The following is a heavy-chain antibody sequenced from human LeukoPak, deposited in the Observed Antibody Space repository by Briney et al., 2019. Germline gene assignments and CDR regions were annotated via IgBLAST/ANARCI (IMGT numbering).Heavy chain of an antibody. CDR2: IIPILGIA. CDR1: GGTFSSYA. D-gene: IGHD2-21*02. V-gene: IGHV1-69*04. J-gene: IGHJ6*02. Sequence: SVKVSCKASGGTFSSYAISWVRQAPGQGLEWMGRIIPILGIANYAQKFQGRVTITADKSTSTAYMELSSLRSEDTAVYYCTRDENCGGDCYTNYYYYYGMDVWGQGTAVTVSS. CDR3: TRDENCGGDCYTNYYYYYGMDV.